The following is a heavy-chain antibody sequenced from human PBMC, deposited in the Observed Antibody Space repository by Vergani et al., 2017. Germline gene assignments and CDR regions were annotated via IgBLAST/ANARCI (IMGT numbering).Heavy chain of an antibody. J-gene: IGHJ5*02. V-gene: IGHV1-69*01. CDR3: ARVPGDCSGGSCPQDDNWFDP. CDR1: GGTFSSYA. CDR2: IIPIFGTA. D-gene: IGHD2-15*01. Sequence: QVQLVQSGAEVKKPGSSVKVSCKASGGTFSSYAISWVRQAPGQGLEWMGGIIPIFGTANYAQKFQGRVTITADESTSTAYMELSSLRSEDTAVYYCARVPGDCSGGSCPQDDNWFDPWGQGTLVTVSS.